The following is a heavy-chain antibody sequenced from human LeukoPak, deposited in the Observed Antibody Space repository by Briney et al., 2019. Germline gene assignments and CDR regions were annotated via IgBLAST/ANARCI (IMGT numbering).Heavy chain of an antibody. D-gene: IGHD2-2*01. V-gene: IGHV1-69*13. CDR3: PRDPDIVVVPAAQRFDP. CDR2: IIPIFGTA. J-gene: IGHJ5*02. Sequence: SVKVSCKASGGTFSSYAISWVRQAPGQGLEWMGGIIPIFGTANYAQKFQGRVTITADESTSTAYMELSSLRSEDTAVYYCPRDPDIVVVPAAQRFDPWGQGTLVTVSS. CDR1: GGTFSSYA.